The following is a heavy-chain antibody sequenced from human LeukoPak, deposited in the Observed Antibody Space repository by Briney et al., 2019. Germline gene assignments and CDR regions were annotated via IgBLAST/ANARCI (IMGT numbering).Heavy chain of an antibody. V-gene: IGHV4-4*02. CDR3: ARTPGYSSSWCYFDY. CDR2: IYHSGST. CDR1: GVSISSSNW. J-gene: IGHJ4*02. Sequence: PSGTLSLTCAVSGVSISSSNWWSWVRQPPGKGLEWIGEIYHSGSTNYNPSLKSRVTISVDKSKNQFSLKLSSVTAADTAVYYCARTPGYSSSWCYFDYWGQGTLVTVSS. D-gene: IGHD6-13*01.